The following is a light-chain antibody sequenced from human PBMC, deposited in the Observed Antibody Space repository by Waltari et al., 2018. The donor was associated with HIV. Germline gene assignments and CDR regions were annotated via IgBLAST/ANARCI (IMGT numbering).Light chain of an antibody. CDR1: QTVSSAF. CDR3: QQYGGSPRT. CDR2: GAS. V-gene: IGKV3-20*01. Sequence: ASQTVSSAFLAWYQQKPGQAPRLLIYGASSRVIGIPDRFNGTGSGTDFSLTISRLEPEDSAVYYCQQYGGSPRTFGQGAKVEIK. J-gene: IGKJ1*01.